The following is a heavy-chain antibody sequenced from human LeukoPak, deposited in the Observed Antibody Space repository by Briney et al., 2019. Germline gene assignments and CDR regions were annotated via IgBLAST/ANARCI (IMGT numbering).Heavy chain of an antibody. V-gene: IGHV3-7*01. CDR2: IKQDGSEK. Sequence: GGSLRLSCAGSGFTFSSYWMSWVRQAPGKGLEWVANIKQDGSEKYYVDSVKGRFTISRDNAKNSLYLQMNSLRAEDTAVYYCARDSSGWYYYFDYWGQGTLVTVSS. CDR3: ARDSSGWYYYFDY. J-gene: IGHJ4*02. D-gene: IGHD6-19*01. CDR1: GFTFSSYW.